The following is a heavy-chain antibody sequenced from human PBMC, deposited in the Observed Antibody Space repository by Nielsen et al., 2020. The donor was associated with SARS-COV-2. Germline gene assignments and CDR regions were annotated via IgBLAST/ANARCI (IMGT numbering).Heavy chain of an antibody. V-gene: IGHV4-34*01. Sequence: SETLSLTCAVYGGSFSGYYWSWIRQPPGKGLEWIGEINHSGSTNYNPSLKSRVTISVDTSKNQFSLKLSSVTAADTAVYYCARGSTLGYSSGWYSGRYYYYMDVWGKGTTVTVSS. CDR3: ARGSTLGYSSGWYSGRYYYYMDV. CDR2: INHSGST. CDR1: GGSFSGYY. D-gene: IGHD6-19*01. J-gene: IGHJ6*03.